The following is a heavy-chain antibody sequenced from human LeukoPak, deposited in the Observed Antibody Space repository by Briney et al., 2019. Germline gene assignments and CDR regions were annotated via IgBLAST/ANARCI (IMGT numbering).Heavy chain of an antibody. J-gene: IGHJ4*02. CDR3: ARVGDCSSTSCYHYFDY. CDR2: SIPIFGTA. D-gene: IGHD2-2*01. CDR1: GGTFTSYA. Sequence: SVKVSCKASGGTFTSYAISSGRQAPGQGLEWMGGSIPIFGTANYAQRFQGRVTITADESTSTAYMELSSLRSEDTAVYYCARVGDCSSTSCYHYFDYWGQGTLVTVPS. V-gene: IGHV1-69*13.